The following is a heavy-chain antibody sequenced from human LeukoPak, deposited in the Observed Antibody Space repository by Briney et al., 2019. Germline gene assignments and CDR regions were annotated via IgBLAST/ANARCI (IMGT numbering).Heavy chain of an antibody. D-gene: IGHD2-15*01. J-gene: IGHJ4*02. CDR2: INYSGST. Sequence: SETLSLTCTVSGGSISSSSYYWGWIRQPPGKGLEWIGSINYSGSTYYNPSLKSRVTISVDTSKNQFSLKLSSVTAADTAVYYCASQNVAATSFDYWGQGTLVTVSS. CDR3: ASQNVAATSFDY. CDR1: GGSISSSSYY. V-gene: IGHV4-39*07.